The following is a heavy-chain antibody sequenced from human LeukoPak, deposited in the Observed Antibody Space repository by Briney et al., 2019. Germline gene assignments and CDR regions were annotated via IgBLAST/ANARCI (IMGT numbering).Heavy chain of an antibody. D-gene: IGHD3-10*01. J-gene: IGHJ5*02. V-gene: IGHV1-46*01. CDR2: INPRGTST. Sequence: ASVKVSCKASGYSFTSHYMHWVRQAPGQGLEWMGLINPRGTSTIYAEKFQGRIIMTRDMSTTTDYMELSSLKSDDTAVYYCARDNSIRDRGWWFDPWGQGTLVTVSS. CDR1: GYSFTSHY. CDR3: ARDNSIRDRGWWFDP.